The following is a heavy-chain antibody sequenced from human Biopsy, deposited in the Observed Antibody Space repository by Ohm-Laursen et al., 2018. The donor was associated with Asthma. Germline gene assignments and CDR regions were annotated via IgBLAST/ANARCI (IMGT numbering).Heavy chain of an antibody. V-gene: IGHV1-3*01. CDR3: ARTYYDFLTGQVNDAFAI. Sequence: GASVTASCKASGYTFISYAIHSVRQAPGHRLEWMGWINAGNGNTKYSQKFPGRVTLTMDTSASTAYMELSSLRSEDTAVDYCARTYYDFLTGQVNDAFAIWGQGTMVTVSS. J-gene: IGHJ3*02. D-gene: IGHD3-9*01. CDR1: GYTFISYA. CDR2: INAGNGNT.